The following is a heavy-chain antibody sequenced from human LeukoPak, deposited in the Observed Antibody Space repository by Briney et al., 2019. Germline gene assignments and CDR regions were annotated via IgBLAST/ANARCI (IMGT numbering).Heavy chain of an antibody. V-gene: IGHV3-21*01. CDR2: ISSSSSYI. Sequence: PGGSLRLSCAASGFTFSSYSMNWVRQAPGKGLEWVSSISSSSSYIYYAGSVKGRFTISRDNAKNSLYLQMNSLRAEDTAVYYCARELLGGYYYGVYWFDPWGQGTLVTVSS. D-gene: IGHD3-22*01. J-gene: IGHJ5*02. CDR3: ARELLGGYYYGVYWFDP. CDR1: GFTFSSYS.